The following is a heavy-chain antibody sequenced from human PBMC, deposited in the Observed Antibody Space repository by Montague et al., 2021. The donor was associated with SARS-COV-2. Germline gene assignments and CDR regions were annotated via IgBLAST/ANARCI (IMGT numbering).Heavy chain of an antibody. J-gene: IGHJ4*02. D-gene: IGHD3-9*01. CDR1: GFSLSTSGMR. CDR3: ARSYYDILTAYYTPFDY. Sequence: PELVKPTQTLTLTCTLSGFSLSTSGMRASWIRQPPGKALEWLARIDWDDDKFYSTSLKTRLTISKDTSKNQVVLTMTNMDPVDTATYYCARSYYDILTAYYTPFDYWGQGTLVTVSS. V-gene: IGHV2-70*04. CDR2: IDWDDDK.